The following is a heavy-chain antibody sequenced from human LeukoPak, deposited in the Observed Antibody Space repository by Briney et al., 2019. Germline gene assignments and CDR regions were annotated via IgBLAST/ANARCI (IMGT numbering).Heavy chain of an antibody. Sequence: PGGSLRLSCVASVDSGLTRWMSWVRQAPGKGLEWVSYISSSGSTIYYADSVKGRFTISRDNAKNSLYLQMNSLRAEDTAVYYCARDDCSSTSCYVYYYYYGMDVWGKGTTVTVSS. CDR3: ARDDCSSTSCYVYYYYYGMDV. V-gene: IGHV3-48*04. D-gene: IGHD2-2*01. CDR1: VDSGLTRW. CDR2: ISSSGSTI. J-gene: IGHJ6*04.